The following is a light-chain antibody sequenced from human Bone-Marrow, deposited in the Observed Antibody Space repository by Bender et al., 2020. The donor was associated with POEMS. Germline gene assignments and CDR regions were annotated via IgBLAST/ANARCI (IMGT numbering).Light chain of an antibody. CDR2: DVK. CDR1: SSDIGGYKY. J-gene: IGLJ3*02. Sequence: QSALTQPASVSGSPGQSITISCTGTSSDIGGYKYVSWYQQHPDKAPKLMIYDVKNRPSGISDRFSGSKSGSTAYLTVSGLQAEDEADYYCCSYAGSDTIWVFGGGTKLTVL. V-gene: IGLV2-14*03. CDR3: CSYAGSDTIWV.